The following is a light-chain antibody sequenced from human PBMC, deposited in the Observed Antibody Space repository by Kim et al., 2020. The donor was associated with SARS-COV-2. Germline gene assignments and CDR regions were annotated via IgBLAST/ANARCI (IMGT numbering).Light chain of an antibody. Sequence: EIVMTQSPATLSVSPGERATLSCRASQSVSINLAWFQQKPGQAPRLLIYGASIRTTGIPARFSGSESGTEFTITISSLQSEDFAVYYCQQYNDWPLAFGGGTKVDI. CDR1: QSVSIN. CDR3: QQYNDWPLA. V-gene: IGKV3-15*01. CDR2: GAS. J-gene: IGKJ4*01.